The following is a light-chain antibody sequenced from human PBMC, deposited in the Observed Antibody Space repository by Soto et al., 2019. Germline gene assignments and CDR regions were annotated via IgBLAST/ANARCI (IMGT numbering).Light chain of an antibody. CDR2: GNS. CDR3: QSYDSSLSGFYV. CDR1: SSNIGAGYD. V-gene: IGLV1-40*01. J-gene: IGLJ1*01. Sequence: QSALTQPPSVSGAPGQRVTISCTGSSSNIGAGYDVHWYQQLPGTAPKLLIYGNSNRPSGVPDRFSDSKSGTSASLTITGLQAEDEADYYCQSYDSSLSGFYVFGTGTKVTVL.